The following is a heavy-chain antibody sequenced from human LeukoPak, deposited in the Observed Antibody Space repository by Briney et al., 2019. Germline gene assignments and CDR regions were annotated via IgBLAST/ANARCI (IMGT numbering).Heavy chain of an antibody. Sequence: GESLKISCKGSGYSFTSCWIGWVRQMPGKGLEWMGIIYPGDSDTRYSPSFQGQVTISADKSISTAYLQWSSLKASDTAMYYCARTTGTTWDAFDIWGQGTMVTVSS. D-gene: IGHD1-1*01. J-gene: IGHJ3*02. CDR3: ARTTGTTWDAFDI. V-gene: IGHV5-51*01. CDR1: GYSFTSCW. CDR2: IYPGDSDT.